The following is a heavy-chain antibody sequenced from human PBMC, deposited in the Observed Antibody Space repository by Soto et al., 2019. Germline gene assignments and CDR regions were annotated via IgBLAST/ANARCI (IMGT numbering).Heavy chain of an antibody. CDR2: IYWDDSK. J-gene: IGHJ4*02. D-gene: IGHD1-26*01. V-gene: IGHV2-5*02. CDR3: AHDYGGRSQY. CDR1: GFSLTTDRVG. Sequence: QITLKESGPTLVKPTQTLTLTCTFSGFSLTTDRVGVGWIRQPPGEALEWLAVIYWDDSKTYRPSLESRLTITEDTSKSQVALKMTNRDPLDTATYYCAHDYGGRSQYRGQGTLVTVSS.